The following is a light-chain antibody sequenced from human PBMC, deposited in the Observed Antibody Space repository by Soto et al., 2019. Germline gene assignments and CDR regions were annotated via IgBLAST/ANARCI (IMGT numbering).Light chain of an antibody. CDR1: SSDIGSYNY. V-gene: IGLV2-14*01. J-gene: IGLJ3*02. Sequence: QSALTQPASVSGSPGQSITISCTGASSDIGSYNYVSWYQQHLGKAPKLIIYEVSNRPSGVSNRLSGSKSGNTASLTISGLQAEDEADYYCSSDTGTTTVFGGGTKLTVL. CDR3: SSDTGTTTV. CDR2: EVS.